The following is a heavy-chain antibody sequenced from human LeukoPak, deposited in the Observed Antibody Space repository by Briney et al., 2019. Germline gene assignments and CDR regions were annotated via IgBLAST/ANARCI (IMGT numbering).Heavy chain of an antibody. J-gene: IGHJ5*02. CDR3: AKGGYCSSTSCYVGWFDP. CDR2: IGGGGENT. CDR1: GFTFGGYA. Sequence: PGGSLRLSCAASGFTFGGYAMSWVRQAPGKGLEWVSTIGGGGENTYYADSAKGRFTNSRDNSKNTLFLQMNSLRAEDTAVYYCAKGGYCSSTSCYVGWFDPWGQGTLVTVSS. D-gene: IGHD2-2*01. V-gene: IGHV3-23*01.